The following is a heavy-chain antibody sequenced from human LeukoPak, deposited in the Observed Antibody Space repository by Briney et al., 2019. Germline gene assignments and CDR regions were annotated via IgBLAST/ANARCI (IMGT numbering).Heavy chain of an antibody. J-gene: IGHJ4*02. CDR2: ISAYNGNT. V-gene: IGHV1-18*01. Sequence: ASVKVSCKASGYIFTSYGISWVRQAPGQGLEWMGWISAYNGNTNYAQKLQGRVTMTTDTSTSTAYMELRSLRSDDTAVYYCARIFYDILTGYHHGSEFDYWGQGTLVTVSS. CDR3: ARIFYDILTGYHHGSEFDY. D-gene: IGHD3-9*01. CDR1: GYIFTSYG.